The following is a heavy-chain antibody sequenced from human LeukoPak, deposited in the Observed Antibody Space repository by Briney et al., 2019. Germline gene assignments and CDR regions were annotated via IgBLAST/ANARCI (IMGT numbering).Heavy chain of an antibody. CDR1: GFTFSSYW. CDR3: ARAISSGWYSKMGAFDI. CDR2: IKQDGSEK. J-gene: IGHJ3*02. D-gene: IGHD6-19*01. V-gene: IGHV3-7*01. Sequence: GGSLRLSCAASGFTFSSYWMSWVRQAPGKGVEWVADIKQDGSEKYYVDSGKGRFTISRGNAKNSLYLQMNSLRAEDTAVYYCARAISSGWYSKMGAFDIWGQGTMVTVSS.